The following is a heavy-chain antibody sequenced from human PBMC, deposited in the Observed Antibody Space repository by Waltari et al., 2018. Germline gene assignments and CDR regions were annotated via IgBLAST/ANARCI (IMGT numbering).Heavy chain of an antibody. D-gene: IGHD3-16*01. Sequence: QVQLQESGPGLVKPSETLSLTCTVSGGSISSYYWSWIRPPPGKGLEWIGYIYYSGSTTYNPSLKILVTISVDTSKNQFSLKLSSGTAADTAVFYCARGGHDAFDIWGQGTMVTVSS. CDR3: ARGGHDAFDI. CDR1: GGSISSYY. CDR2: IYYSGST. J-gene: IGHJ3*02. V-gene: IGHV4-59*01.